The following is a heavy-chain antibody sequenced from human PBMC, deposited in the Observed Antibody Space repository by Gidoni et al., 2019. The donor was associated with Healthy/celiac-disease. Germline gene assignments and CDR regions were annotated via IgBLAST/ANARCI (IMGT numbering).Heavy chain of an antibody. CDR3: ARDKHLKDIVVVPAVPNYYYYMDV. Sequence: QVQLVQSGSEVKKPGSSVKFSCKASAGAVSSYAFSLCRTAPGQGLEWMGGIIPIFGTANYAQKLQGRVPITADKSTSTAYMELSSLRSEDTAVYYCARDKHLKDIVVVPAVPNYYYYMDVWGKGTTVTVSS. CDR2: IIPIFGTA. V-gene: IGHV1-69*06. D-gene: IGHD2-2*01. J-gene: IGHJ6*03. CDR1: AGAVSSYA.